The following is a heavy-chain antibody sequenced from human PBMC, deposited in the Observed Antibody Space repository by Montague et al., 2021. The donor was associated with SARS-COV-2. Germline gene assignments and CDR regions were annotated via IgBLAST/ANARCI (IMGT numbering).Heavy chain of an antibody. CDR1: GGSISSGSYY. Sequence: TLSLTCTVSGGSISSGSYYWSWIRQPAGKGLEWIGRIYTSGSTXYNPSLRSRVTISVDTSKNQFSLKLSSVTAADTAVYYCAKENWEGIATNWFDPWGQGTLVTVSS. D-gene: IGHD6-13*01. CDR3: AKENWEGIATNWFDP. CDR2: IYTSGST. J-gene: IGHJ5*02. V-gene: IGHV4-61*02.